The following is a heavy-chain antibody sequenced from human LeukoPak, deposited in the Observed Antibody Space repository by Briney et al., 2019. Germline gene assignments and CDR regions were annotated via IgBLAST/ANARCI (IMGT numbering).Heavy chain of an antibody. CDR2: INPNSGGT. CDR3: ARDCEHLASGWPGCFDY. Sequence: ASVKVSCKASGYTFTGYYIHWVRQAPGQGLEWMGGINPNSGGTNYAQKLQGRVTMTRDTSISTAYMELSRLRSDDTAVYYCARDCEHLASGWPGCFDYWGQGTLVTVSS. CDR1: GYTFTGYY. V-gene: IGHV1-2*02. D-gene: IGHD6-19*01. J-gene: IGHJ4*02.